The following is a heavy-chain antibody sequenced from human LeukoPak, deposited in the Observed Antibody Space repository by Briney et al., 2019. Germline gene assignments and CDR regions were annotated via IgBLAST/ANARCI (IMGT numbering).Heavy chain of an antibody. CDR3: ARGFDFWSGYHNSAQAAAYYFDY. CDR1: GFTFSSYA. V-gene: IGHV3-30-3*01. J-gene: IGHJ4*02. CDR2: ISYDGSNK. D-gene: IGHD3-3*01. Sequence: PGGSLRLSCAASGFTFSSYAMHWVRQAPGKGLEWVAVISYDGSNKYYADSVKGRFTISRDNAKNSLYLQMNSLRAEDTAVYYCARGFDFWSGYHNSAQAAAYYFDYWGQGTLITVSS.